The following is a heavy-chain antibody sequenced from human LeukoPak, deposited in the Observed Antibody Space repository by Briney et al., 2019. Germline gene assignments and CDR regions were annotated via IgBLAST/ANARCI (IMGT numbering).Heavy chain of an antibody. CDR3: APGIAVAGTFDP. V-gene: IGHV4-38-2*02. CDR2: IYHSGST. Sequence: SETLSLTCTVSGYSISSGYYWGWIRQPPGKGLEWIGSIYHSGSTYYNPSLKSRVTISVDTSKNQFSLKLSSVTAADTAVYYCAPGIAVAGTFDPWGQGTLVTVSS. J-gene: IGHJ5*02. CDR1: GYSISSGYY. D-gene: IGHD6-19*01.